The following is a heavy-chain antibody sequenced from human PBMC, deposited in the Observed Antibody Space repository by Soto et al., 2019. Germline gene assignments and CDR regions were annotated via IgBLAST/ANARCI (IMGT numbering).Heavy chain of an antibody. D-gene: IGHD3-16*01. V-gene: IGHV5-10-1*01. CDR1: GYSFTSYL. CDR2: IDPSDSYT. J-gene: IGHJ6*02. CDR3: ARQEAYPYYYSGMDV. Sequence: PGESLKISCKGSGYSFTSYLISWERQMPGKGLEWMGRIDPSDSYTNYSPSFQGHVTISADKSISTAYLQWSSLKASDTAMYYCARQEAYPYYYSGMDVWGQGTTVTVSS.